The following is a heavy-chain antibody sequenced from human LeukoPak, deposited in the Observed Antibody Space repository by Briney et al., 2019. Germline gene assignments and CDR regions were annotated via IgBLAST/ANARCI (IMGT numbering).Heavy chain of an antibody. CDR3: AKGRLDGMGLLDY. CDR2: ITGSGGST. CDR1: GFTFSSCA. Sequence: GGSLRLSCAASGFTFSSCAMNWVRQAPGKGLERVSVITGSGGSTYYADSVKGRFTISRDNSKNTLSLQMNSLRAEDTAVYYCAKGRLDGMGLLDYWGQGTLVTVSS. D-gene: IGHD5-24*01. V-gene: IGHV3-23*01. J-gene: IGHJ4*02.